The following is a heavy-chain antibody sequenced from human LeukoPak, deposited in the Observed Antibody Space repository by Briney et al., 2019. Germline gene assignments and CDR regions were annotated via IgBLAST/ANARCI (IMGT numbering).Heavy chain of an antibody. CDR1: GYSFTSYW. CDR3: ARQSAMGRSGDY. CDR2: IDPSDSET. V-gene: IGHV5-51*01. Sequence: GESLKTSCKASGYSFTSYWIGWVRQMPGKGREWMGIIDPSDSETRYTPSFQGQVTISVDKSLTTADLQWNSLKASDTAMYYCARQSAMGRSGDYWGQGTLVTVST. D-gene: IGHD7-27*01. J-gene: IGHJ4*02.